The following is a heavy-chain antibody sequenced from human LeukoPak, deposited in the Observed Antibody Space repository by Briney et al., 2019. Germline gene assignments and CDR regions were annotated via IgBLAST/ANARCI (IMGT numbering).Heavy chain of an antibody. V-gene: IGHV3-66*01. CDR1: GFTFSSYA. Sequence: PGGSLRLSCAASGFTFSSYAMSWVRQAPGKGLEWVSGIYSGGSTYYAEPVKGRFTISRDNSKNTLYLQMNSLRAEDTAVYYCARVPVAAAGPLDYWGQGTLVTVSS. D-gene: IGHD6-13*01. CDR3: ARVPVAAAGPLDY. CDR2: IYSGGST. J-gene: IGHJ4*02.